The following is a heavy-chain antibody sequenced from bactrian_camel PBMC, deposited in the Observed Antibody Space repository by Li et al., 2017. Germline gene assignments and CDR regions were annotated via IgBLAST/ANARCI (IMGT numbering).Heavy chain of an antibody. J-gene: IGHJ6*01. V-gene: IGHV3S10*01. Sequence: DVQLVESGGGSVQAGGSLRLSCTASGSTYTTYCMAWFRQAPGKERERVARLIKGTTTLYLDSVKGRFTISQDNAKNTVYLQMNSLKPEDTAMYYCAVDPCGGSTYFLSLRKPHGYWGQGTQVTVS. CDR3: AVDPCGGSTYFLSLRKPHGY. CDR1: GSTYTTYC. CDR2: LIKGTTT. D-gene: IGHD7*01.